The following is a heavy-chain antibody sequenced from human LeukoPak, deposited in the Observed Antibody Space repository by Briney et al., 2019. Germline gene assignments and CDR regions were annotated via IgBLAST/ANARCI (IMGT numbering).Heavy chain of an antibody. CDR3: TRGERLTLNHYDSSGYDYLEDY. J-gene: IGHJ4*02. CDR2: INPNSGGT. D-gene: IGHD3-22*01. Sequence: ASVKVSCKASGYTFTRYFMHWVRPAPAQGLAWMGWINPNSGGTNSAQKFQGRVSMTRDTSISTVYMELSSLRSDDTAVYYCTRGERLTLNHYDSSGYDYLEDYWGQGTLVTVSS. V-gene: IGHV1-2*02. CDR1: GYTFTRYF.